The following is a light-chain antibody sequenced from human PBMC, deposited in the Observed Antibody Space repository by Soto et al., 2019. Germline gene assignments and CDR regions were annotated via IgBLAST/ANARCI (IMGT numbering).Light chain of an antibody. CDR2: GAS. Sequence: EIVLTQSPGTLSLSPGERATFSCRASQSVSSSYLAWYQQKPGQAPRLLIYGASIRATGIPDRFSGSGSGTDFTLTISRLEPEDFAVYYCQQYGSSPLTFGGGTKVEIK. V-gene: IGKV3-20*01. J-gene: IGKJ4*01. CDR3: QQYGSSPLT. CDR1: QSVSSSY.